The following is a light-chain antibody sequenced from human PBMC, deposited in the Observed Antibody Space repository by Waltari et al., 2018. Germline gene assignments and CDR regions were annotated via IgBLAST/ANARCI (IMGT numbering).Light chain of an antibody. Sequence: QSALTQPASVSGSPGQSVPISCTGTSSDVGRYIYTSWYQQQPDKAPRLIIYEATKWPSGVSNRFSGSKSGNTASLTISGLQAEDEADYYCSSYTSISTFVFGSGTKVTVL. J-gene: IGLJ1*01. CDR3: SSYTSISTFV. CDR1: SSDVGRYIY. CDR2: EAT. V-gene: IGLV2-14*01.